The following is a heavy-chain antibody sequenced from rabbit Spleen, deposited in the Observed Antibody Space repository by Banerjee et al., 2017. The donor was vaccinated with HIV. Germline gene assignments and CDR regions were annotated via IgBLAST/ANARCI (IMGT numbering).Heavy chain of an antibody. J-gene: IGHJ4*01. V-gene: IGHV1S45*01. CDR2: IYTGNGKN. CDR3: TRDDGSGHYIDGYFNL. Sequence: QEQLVESGGGLVQPEGSLTLTCKASGFSFSHGYDMSWVRQAPGKGLEWIGFIYTGNGKNYYASWAKGRFTISKTSSTTVTLQVTSLTAADTATYFCTRDDGSGHYIDGYFNLWGPGTLVTVS. D-gene: IGHD1-1*01. CDR1: GFSFSHGYD.